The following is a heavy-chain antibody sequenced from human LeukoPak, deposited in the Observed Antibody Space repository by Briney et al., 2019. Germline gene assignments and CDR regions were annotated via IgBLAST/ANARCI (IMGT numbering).Heavy chain of an antibody. CDR2: IYHSGST. J-gene: IGHJ4*02. V-gene: IGHV4-30-2*01. Sequence: PSETLSLTCTVSGGSISSSSYYWGWIRQPPGKGLEWIGYIYHSGSTYYNPSLKSRVTISVDRSKNQFSLKLSSVTAADTAVYYCARAPGIAAAGTMDYFDYWGQGTLVTVSS. CDR1: GGSISSSSYY. CDR3: ARAPGIAAAGTMDYFDY. D-gene: IGHD6-13*01.